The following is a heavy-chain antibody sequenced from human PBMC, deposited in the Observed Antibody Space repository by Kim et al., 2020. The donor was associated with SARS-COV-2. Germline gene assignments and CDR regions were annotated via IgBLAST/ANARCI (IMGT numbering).Heavy chain of an antibody. V-gene: IGHV3-30*18. J-gene: IGHJ2*01. D-gene: IGHD6-13*01. CDR2: ISYDGSNK. CDR3: AKDNKGLLVYSSSWY. Sequence: GGSLRLSCAASGFPFLRYGIHWVRQAPGKGLEWVAVISYDGSNKYYADSVKGRFTISRDNSKNTLYLQMNSLRAEDTALYYCAKDNKGLLVYSSSWY. CDR1: GFPFLRYG.